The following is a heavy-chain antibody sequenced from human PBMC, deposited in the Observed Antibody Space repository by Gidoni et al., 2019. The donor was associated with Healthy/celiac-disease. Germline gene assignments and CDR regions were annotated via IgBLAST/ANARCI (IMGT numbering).Heavy chain of an antibody. CDR2: IRSKAYGGTT. J-gene: IGHJ5*02. V-gene: IGHV3-49*05. CDR1: GFTFGAYA. CDR3: TREYCGGDCPPAFDP. Sequence: EVQLVESGGGLVKPGRSLRLSCTASGFTFGAYAMSWFRQAPGKGLEWVGFIRSKAYGGTTEYAASVKGRFTISRDDSKSIAYLQMNSLKTEDTAVYYCTREYCGGDCPPAFDPWGQGTLVTVSS. D-gene: IGHD2-21*01.